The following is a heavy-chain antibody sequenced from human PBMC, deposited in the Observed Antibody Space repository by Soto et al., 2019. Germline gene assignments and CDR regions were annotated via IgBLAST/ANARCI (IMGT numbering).Heavy chain of an antibody. Sequence: GGSLRLSCAASGFTFSSYAMHWVRQAPGKGLEWVAVISYDGSNKYYADSVKGRFTISRDNSKNTLYLQMNSLRAEDTAVYYCARGHRRGGYNLLSPYYYGMDVWGQGTTVTVSS. CDR1: GFTFSSYA. CDR3: ARGHRRGGYNLLSPYYYGMDV. CDR2: ISYDGSNK. D-gene: IGHD5-12*01. V-gene: IGHV3-30-3*01. J-gene: IGHJ6*02.